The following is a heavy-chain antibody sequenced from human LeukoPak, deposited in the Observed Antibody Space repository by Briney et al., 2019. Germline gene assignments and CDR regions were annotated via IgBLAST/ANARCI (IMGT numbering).Heavy chain of an antibody. J-gene: IGHJ6*02. CDR1: GGSISSGGYY. Sequence: SQTLSLTCTVSGGSISSGGYYWSWIRQHPGKGMEWVGYIYYSGSTYYNPSLKSRVTISVDTAKSKVSLKLRSVTAADTAVYYCARDTIVVVPAALGLYYYYYGMDVWGQGTTVTVSS. V-gene: IGHV4-31*03. D-gene: IGHD2-2*01. CDR3: ARDTIVVVPAALGLYYYYYGMDV. CDR2: IYYSGST.